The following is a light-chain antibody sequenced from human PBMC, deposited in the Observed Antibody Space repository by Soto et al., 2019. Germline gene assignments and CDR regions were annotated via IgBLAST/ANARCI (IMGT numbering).Light chain of an antibody. CDR1: QPVSGGD. CDR2: GTS. V-gene: IGKV3-20*01. J-gene: IGKJ2*01. Sequence: ELVLTQSPGTLSLSPGERATISFSSRQPVSGGDMAWYHQKPGRSPRLVIYGTSDRSTGVPDRFSGSGSGPDFTLSISRLEPEDFGVYFCQDPHGSPPCYTFGQGTKLEIK. CDR3: QDPHGSPPCYT.